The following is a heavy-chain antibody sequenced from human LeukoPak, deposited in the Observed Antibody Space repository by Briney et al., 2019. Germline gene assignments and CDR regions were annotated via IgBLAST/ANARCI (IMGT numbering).Heavy chain of an antibody. CDR1: AYTFTSCG. Sequence: GASVNVSCNCSAYTFTSCGISWVRQAPGPGLEWMGWISAYNGNTNYAQKLQGRVTMTTDTSTSTAYMELRSLRSDDTAVYYCARGYSGYDLVDYWGQGTLVTVSS. CDR2: ISAYNGNT. V-gene: IGHV1-18*01. D-gene: IGHD5-12*01. CDR3: ARGYSGYDLVDY. J-gene: IGHJ4*02.